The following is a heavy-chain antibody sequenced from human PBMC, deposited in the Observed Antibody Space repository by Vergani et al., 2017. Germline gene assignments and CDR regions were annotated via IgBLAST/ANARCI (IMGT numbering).Heavy chain of an antibody. J-gene: IGHJ3*02. CDR2: INTNTGNP. CDR1: GGTFSSYA. V-gene: IGHV7-4-1*02. CDR3: ARDVYPDMIATDDAFDI. Sequence: QVQLVQSGAEVKKPGSSVKVSCKASGGTFSSYAISWVRQAPGQGLEWMGWINTNTGNPTDAQGFTGRFVFSLDTSVSTAYLQISSLKAEDTAVYYCARDVYPDMIATDDAFDIWGQGTMVTVSS. D-gene: IGHD3-22*01.